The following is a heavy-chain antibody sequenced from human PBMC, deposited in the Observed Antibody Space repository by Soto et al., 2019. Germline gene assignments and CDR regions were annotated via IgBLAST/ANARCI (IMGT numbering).Heavy chain of an antibody. D-gene: IGHD1-26*01. CDR3: AKDPSGRGAIDQ. CDR1: GLRFGDYA. Sequence: QGQLVESGGGVVQPGRSLRLSCLGSGLRFGDYAMHWVRQAPGEGLEWLALISYDGQKIYYADSVKGRFTISRDNSKNTLYLQMNSLRGDDTALFYCAKDPSGRGAIDQWGQGTLVIVSS. J-gene: IGHJ5*02. CDR2: ISYDGQKI. V-gene: IGHV3-30*18.